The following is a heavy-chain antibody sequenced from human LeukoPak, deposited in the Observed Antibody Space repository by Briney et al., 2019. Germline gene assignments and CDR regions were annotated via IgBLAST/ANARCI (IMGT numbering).Heavy chain of an antibody. CDR2: IKSDGNDK. V-gene: IGHV3-7*04. CDR1: GFTFSTYW. CDR3: TRENTVTRDAFDI. Sequence: GGSLRLSCAASGFTFSTYWMSWVRQAPGKGLEWVAQIKSDGNDKYYVDSVKGRFTISRDNSKNTLYLQMNSLRAEDTAVYYCTRENTVTRDAFDIWGQGTMVTVSS. D-gene: IGHD4-17*01. J-gene: IGHJ3*02.